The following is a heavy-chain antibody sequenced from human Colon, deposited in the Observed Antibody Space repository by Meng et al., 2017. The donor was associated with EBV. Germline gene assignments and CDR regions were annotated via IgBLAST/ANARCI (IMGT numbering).Heavy chain of an antibody. CDR2: VSHPGSA. J-gene: IGHJ4*02. D-gene: IGHD3-9*01. CDR1: GGSFGGYV. V-gene: IGHV4-34*01. CDR3: ARVPTTGYKDH. Sequence: QVLLQQLGAGLLKPSETLSLTCTVNGGSFGGYVWSWVRQPPGKGMEWIGEVSHPGSANYNPSLKSRVTISVDASEKQFSLRLTSVTAADSAVYYCARVPTTGYKDHWGQGTLVTVSS.